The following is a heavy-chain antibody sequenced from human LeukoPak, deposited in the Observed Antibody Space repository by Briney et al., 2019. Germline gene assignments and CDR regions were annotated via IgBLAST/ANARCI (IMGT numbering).Heavy chain of an antibody. CDR3: ARDRGIVGTTGYYYMDV. J-gene: IGHJ6*03. CDR1: GVTFSSYW. Sequence: QPGGSLRLSCAASGVTFSSYWMSWVRQAPGKGLEWVANIKQDGSEKYYVDSVKGRFTISGDNAKNSLYLQMNSLRAEDTAVYYCARDRGIVGTTGYYYMDVWGKGTTVTVSS. CDR2: IKQDGSEK. V-gene: IGHV3-7*01. D-gene: IGHD1-26*01.